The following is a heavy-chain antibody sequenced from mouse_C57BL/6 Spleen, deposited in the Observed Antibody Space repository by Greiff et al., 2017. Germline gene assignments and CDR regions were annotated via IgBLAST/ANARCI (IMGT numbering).Heavy chain of an antibody. CDR2: INPYNGDT. J-gene: IGHJ3*01. D-gene: IGHD3-2*02. CDR1: GYSFSGYF. Sequence: EVQLQQSGPELVKPGDSVKISCKASGYSFSGYFMNWVMQSHGKSLEWIGRINPYNGDTFYNQKFKGKATLTVDKSSRTAHMELRSLTSVDSAVYYCARSGATAWFAYWGQGTLVTVSA. V-gene: IGHV1-20*01. CDR3: ARSGATAWFAY.